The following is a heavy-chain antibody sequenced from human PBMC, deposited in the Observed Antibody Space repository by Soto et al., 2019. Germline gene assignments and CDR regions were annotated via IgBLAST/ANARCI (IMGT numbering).Heavy chain of an antibody. D-gene: IGHD1-26*01. CDR3: TVHGGNSH. Sequence: EVQLLESGGGLVQPGGSLRLSCAASGFTLRTDGMSWVRQAPGKGLECVSSIIGGGDTYYADSVKGRFTISRDNSKNTLYLLMNRLRAEDTAVYYCTVHGGNSHLGQGTLVTVSS. CDR1: GFTLRTDG. CDR2: IIGGGDT. V-gene: IGHV3-23*01. J-gene: IGHJ4*02.